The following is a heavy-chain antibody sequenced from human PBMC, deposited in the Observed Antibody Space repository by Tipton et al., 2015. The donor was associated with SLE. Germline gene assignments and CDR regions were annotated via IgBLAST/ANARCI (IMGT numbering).Heavy chain of an antibody. D-gene: IGHD6-6*01. CDR1: GFTFSSYA. CDR3: VKDWGPYSSSSGPFDI. J-gene: IGHJ3*02. V-gene: IGHV3-23*01. Sequence: SLRLSCAASGFTFSSYAMSWVRQAPGKGLEWVSAISGSGGSTYYADSVKGRFTISRDNSKNTLYLQMNSLRAEDTAVYYCVKDWGPYSSSSGPFDIWGQGTMVTVSS. CDR2: ISGSGGST.